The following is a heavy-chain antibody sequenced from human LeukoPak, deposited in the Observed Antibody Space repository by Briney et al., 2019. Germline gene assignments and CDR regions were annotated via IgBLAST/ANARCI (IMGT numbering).Heavy chain of an antibody. CDR2: IYTSGST. Sequence: SETLSLTCTVSGGSISSYHWSWIRQPAGKGLEWIGRIYTSGSTNYNPSLKSRVTMSVDTSKNQFSLKLSSVTAADTAVYYCASGGEVGDCYYYWGQGTLVTVSS. CDR1: GGSISSYH. D-gene: IGHD2-21*02. V-gene: IGHV4-4*07. J-gene: IGHJ4*02. CDR3: ASGGEVGDCYYY.